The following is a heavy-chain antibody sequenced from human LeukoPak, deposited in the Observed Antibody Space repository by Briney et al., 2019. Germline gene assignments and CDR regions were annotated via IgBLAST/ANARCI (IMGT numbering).Heavy chain of an antibody. J-gene: IGHJ4*02. V-gene: IGHV3-30*18. CDR1: GFTFSSYG. Sequence: PGGSLRLSCAASGFTFSSYGMHWVRQAPGKGLEWVAVISYDGSNKYYADSVKGRFTISRDNSKNTLYLQMNSLRAEDTAVYYCAKFTFTFGLLWSQGTLVTVSS. D-gene: IGHD3-16*01. CDR3: AKFTFTFGLL. CDR2: ISYDGSNK.